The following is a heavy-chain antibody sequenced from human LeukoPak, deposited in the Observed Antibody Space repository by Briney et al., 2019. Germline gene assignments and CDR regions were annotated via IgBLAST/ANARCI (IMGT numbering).Heavy chain of an antibody. CDR2: INPNSGGT. CDR3: ARDRGIVGATSDY. CDR1: GYTFTGYY. V-gene: IGHV1-2*02. D-gene: IGHD1-26*01. J-gene: IGHJ4*02. Sequence: ASVKVSCKASGYTFTGYYIHWVRQAPGQGLEWMGWINPNSGGTNYAQKLQGRVTMTTDTSASTAYMELRSLRSDDTAVYYCARDRGIVGATSDYWGQGTLVTVSS.